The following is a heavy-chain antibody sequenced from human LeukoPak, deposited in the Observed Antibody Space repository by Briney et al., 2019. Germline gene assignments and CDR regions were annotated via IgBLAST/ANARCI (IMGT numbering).Heavy chain of an antibody. J-gene: IGHJ5*02. CDR1: GGSFSGYY. D-gene: IGHD3-9*01. CDR2: INHSGST. Sequence: SETLSLTCAVYGGSFSGYYWSWIRQPPGKGLEWIGEINHSGSTNYNPSLKSRVTISVDTSKNQFSLELSSVTAADTAVYYCARVIPDPVLRYFDWLYGRGWFDPWGQGTLVTVSS. V-gene: IGHV4-34*01. CDR3: ARVIPDPVLRYFDWLYGRGWFDP.